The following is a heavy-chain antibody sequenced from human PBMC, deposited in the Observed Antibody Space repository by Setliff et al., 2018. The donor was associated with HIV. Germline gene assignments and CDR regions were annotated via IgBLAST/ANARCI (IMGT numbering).Heavy chain of an antibody. J-gene: IGHJ3*02. D-gene: IGHD2-2*01. CDR3: AGGFCSTSCNTLGAFDI. CDR1: GYTFTSYY. Sequence: ASVKVSCKASGYTFTSYYMHWVRQAPGQGLEWMGIINPSGGSTSYAQKFQGRVTMTRDTSTSTVYMELSSLRSEDTAVYYCAGGFCSTSCNTLGAFDIWGQGTMVTVSS. CDR2: INPSGGST. V-gene: IGHV1-46*01.